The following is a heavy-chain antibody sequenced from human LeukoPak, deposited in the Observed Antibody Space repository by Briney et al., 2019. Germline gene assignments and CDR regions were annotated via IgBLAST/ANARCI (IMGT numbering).Heavy chain of an antibody. CDR2: INPNSGGT. Sequence: ASVKVSCKASGYTFTSYYMHWVRQAPGQGLEWMGWINPNSGGTNYAQKFQGRVTMTRDTSISTAYMELSRLRSDDTAVYYCARVSHWDGSGSSPLLGYYYYYMDVWGKGTTVTISS. CDR3: ARVSHWDGSGSSPLLGYYYYYMDV. V-gene: IGHV1-2*02. CDR1: GYTFTSYY. D-gene: IGHD3-10*01. J-gene: IGHJ6*03.